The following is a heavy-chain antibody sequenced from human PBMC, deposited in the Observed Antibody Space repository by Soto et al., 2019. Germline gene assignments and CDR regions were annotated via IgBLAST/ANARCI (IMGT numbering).Heavy chain of an antibody. J-gene: IGHJ4*02. V-gene: IGHV3-11*01. Sequence: GGSLRLSCAASGFTFSDYYMSWIRQAPGKGLEWVSYISVSGTSIYYADSVKGRFTNSRDNAKNSVYLQMSSLRAEDTAVYYCARDRYCTGGSCHYFDYWGQGTLVTVSS. CDR2: ISVSGTSI. CDR3: ARDRYCTGGSCHYFDY. D-gene: IGHD2-15*01. CDR1: GFTFSDYY.